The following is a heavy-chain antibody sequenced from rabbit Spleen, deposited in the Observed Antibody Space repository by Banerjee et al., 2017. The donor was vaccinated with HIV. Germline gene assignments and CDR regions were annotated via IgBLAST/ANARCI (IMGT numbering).Heavy chain of an antibody. J-gene: IGHJ6*01. CDR1: GFSFSSSYY. Sequence: QSLEESGGDLVKPGASLTLTCTASGFSFSSSYYMCWVRQAPGKGLESIACIYGDSSGSTWYASWAKGRFTFSKTSSTTVTLQMTSLTAADTATYFCARDLDGVIGWNFGWWGPGTLVTVS. D-gene: IGHD4-1*01. V-gene: IGHV1S40*01. CDR2: IYGDSSGST. CDR3: ARDLDGVIGWNFGW.